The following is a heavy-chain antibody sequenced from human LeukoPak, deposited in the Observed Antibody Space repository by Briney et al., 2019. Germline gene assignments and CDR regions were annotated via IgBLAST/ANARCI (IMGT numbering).Heavy chain of an antibody. V-gene: IGHV1-2*02. D-gene: IGHD3-3*01. CDR3: AIIFWADYFDY. Sequence: ASVKVSCKASAYTFTGYDMHWVRQAPGQGLEWMGWINPKSGGTNYAQKFQGRVTMTRDTSISTAYMELSRLGADDTAVYYCAIIFWADYFDYWGQGTLVTVSS. J-gene: IGHJ4*02. CDR2: INPKSGGT. CDR1: AYTFTGYD.